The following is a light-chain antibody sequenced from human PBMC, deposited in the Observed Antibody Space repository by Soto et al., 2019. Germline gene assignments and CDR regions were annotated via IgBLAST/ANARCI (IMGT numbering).Light chain of an antibody. CDR2: STS. J-gene: IGLJ2*01. CDR3: LLYYGGGQVKV. CDR1: TGAVTSGYY. Sequence: QAVVTQEPSLTVSPGGTVTLTCASSTGAVTSGYYPNWFQQKPGQAPRPLIYSTSNKHSWTPARFSGSLLGGKAALTLSGVQPDDEAEYYCLLYYGGGQVKVFGGGTKLTVL. V-gene: IGLV7-43*01.